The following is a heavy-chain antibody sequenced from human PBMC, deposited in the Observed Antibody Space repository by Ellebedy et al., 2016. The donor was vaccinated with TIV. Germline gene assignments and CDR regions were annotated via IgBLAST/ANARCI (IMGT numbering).Heavy chain of an antibody. J-gene: IGHJ5*02. CDR1: GASISTYY. CDR3: ARHIRITMVRGVITNWFDP. V-gene: IGHV4-59*08. CDR2: IYYSGGT. D-gene: IGHD3-10*01. Sequence: MPSETLSLTCTVSGASISTYYWSWIRQPPGKGLEWIGYIYYSGGTNYNPSLKSRVTISVDTSKNQFSLKLSSVTAADTAVYYCARHIRITMVRGVITNWFDPWGQGTLVSVSS.